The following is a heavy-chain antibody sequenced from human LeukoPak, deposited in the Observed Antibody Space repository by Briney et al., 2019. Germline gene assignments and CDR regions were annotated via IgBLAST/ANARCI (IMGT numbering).Heavy chain of an antibody. J-gene: IGHJ5*02. D-gene: IGHD3-9*01. V-gene: IGHV3-23*01. CDR1: GFTFSSYA. CDR3: ARGGYFDWLSMLYNWFDP. Sequence: GGSLRLSCAASGFTFSSYAMSWVRQAPGKGLEWVSSIPRNGGSTYYADSVKGRFTISRDNSKNTLYVQMNSLRVDDTAVYYCARGGYFDWLSMLYNWFDPWGQGTLVTVSS. CDR2: IPRNGGST.